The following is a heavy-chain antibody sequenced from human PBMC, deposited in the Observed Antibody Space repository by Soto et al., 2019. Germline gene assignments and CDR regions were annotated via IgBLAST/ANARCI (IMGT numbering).Heavy chain of an antibody. J-gene: IGHJ3*02. CDR1: GFTFSSYS. D-gene: IGHD2-2*01. CDR3: AREYCISTSCIDAFDI. Sequence: GGSLRLSCAASGFTFSSYSMNWVRQAPGKGLEWVSYISSSSSTVYYADSVKGRFTISRDNAKNSLYLQMNSLRDEDTAVYYCAREYCISTSCIDAFDIWGQGTMVTVSS. V-gene: IGHV3-48*02. CDR2: ISSSSSTV.